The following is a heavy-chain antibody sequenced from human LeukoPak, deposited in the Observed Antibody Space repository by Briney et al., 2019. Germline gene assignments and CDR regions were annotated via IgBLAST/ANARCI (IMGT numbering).Heavy chain of an antibody. CDR3: ARLRSQYPYYYDSSGQSVFDY. J-gene: IGHJ4*02. CDR2: IYPGDSDT. D-gene: IGHD3-22*01. Sequence: GESLKISCKGSGYTFTIYWIAWVRQMPGRGLEWMGIIYPGDSDTRYSPSFQGQVTISADKSISTAYLQWSSLKASDTAMYYCARLRSQYPYYYDSSGQSVFDYWGQGTLVTVSS. CDR1: GYTFTIYW. V-gene: IGHV5-51*01.